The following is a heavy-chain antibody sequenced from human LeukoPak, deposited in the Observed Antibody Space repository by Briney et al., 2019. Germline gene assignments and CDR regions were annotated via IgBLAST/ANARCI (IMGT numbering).Heavy chain of an antibody. D-gene: IGHD3-22*01. V-gene: IGHV4-39*01. CDR1: GGSISSSSYY. CDR3: ARQTKITMIVVVRTYYFDY. Sequence: SETLSPTCTVSGGSISSSSYYWGWIRQPPGKGLEWIGSIYYSGSTYYNPSLKSRVTISVDTSKNQFSLKLSSVTAADTAVYYCARQTKITMIVVVRTYYFDYWGQGTLVTVSS. CDR2: IYYSGST. J-gene: IGHJ4*02.